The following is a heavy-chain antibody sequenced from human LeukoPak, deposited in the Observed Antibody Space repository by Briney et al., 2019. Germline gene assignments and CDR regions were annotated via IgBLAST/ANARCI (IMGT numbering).Heavy chain of an antibody. CDR1: GYTFISNW. V-gene: IGHV5-10-1*01. J-gene: IGHJ5*02. Sequence: GGSLKTSGKGPGYTFISNWITWVRQLPGKGLEWMGRIDPSDSYTNYSPSCQGHVAISTDKSTSTAYLQWSSLKASDTAMYYCASRATVPPYNWFDPWGQGTLVTVSS. CDR2: IDPSDSYT. CDR3: ASRATVPPYNWFDP. D-gene: IGHD4-17*01.